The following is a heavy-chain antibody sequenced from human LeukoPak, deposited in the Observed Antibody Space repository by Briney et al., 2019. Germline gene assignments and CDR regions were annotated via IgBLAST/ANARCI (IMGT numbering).Heavy chain of an antibody. CDR2: IYPGDSDT. V-gene: IGHV5-51*01. CDR1: GYSFTSYW. J-gene: IGHJ4*02. CDR3: ASLRAGYCSSTSCPWDY. D-gene: IGHD2-2*01. Sequence: GESLKISCKGSGYSFTSYWIGWVRQMPGKGLEWMGIIYPGDSDTRYSPSFQGQVTISADKSISTPYLQWSSLKASDTAMYYCASLRAGYCSSTSCPWDYWGQGTLVTVSS.